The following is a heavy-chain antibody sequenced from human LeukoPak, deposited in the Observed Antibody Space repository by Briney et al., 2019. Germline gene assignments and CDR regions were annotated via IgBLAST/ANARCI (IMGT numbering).Heavy chain of an antibody. CDR2: IYDSGST. Sequence: PSQTLSLTCAVSGGSIYSGAYYWSWIRQLPGKGLEWIGYIYDSGSTFYNPSLKSRVSISIDTSKNQFSLSLRSVTAADTAVYYCARGLLFSWFDPWGQGTLVTVSS. CDR1: GGSIYSGAYY. CDR3: ARGLLFSWFDP. D-gene: IGHD2-21*02. V-gene: IGHV4-31*11. J-gene: IGHJ5*02.